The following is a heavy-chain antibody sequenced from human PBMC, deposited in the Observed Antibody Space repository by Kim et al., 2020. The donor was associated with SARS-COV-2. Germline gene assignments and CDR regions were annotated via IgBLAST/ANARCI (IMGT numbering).Heavy chain of an antibody. CDR3: ARVFSNYYDSSGYGDFDI. J-gene: IGHJ3*02. V-gene: IGHV3-33*01. CDR2: IWYDGSNK. CDR1: GFTFSSYG. D-gene: IGHD3-22*01. Sequence: GGSLRLSCAASGFTFSSYGMHWVRQAPGKGLEWVAVIWYDGSNKYYADSVKGRFTISRDNSKNTLYLQMNSLRAEDTAVYYCARVFSNYYDSSGYGDFDIWGQGTMVTVSS.